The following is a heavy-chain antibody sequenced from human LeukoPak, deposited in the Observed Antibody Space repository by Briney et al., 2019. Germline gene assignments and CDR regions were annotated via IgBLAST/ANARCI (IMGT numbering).Heavy chain of an antibody. V-gene: IGHV4-61*02. Sequence: SETLSLTCSVAGGSISSGSDYWSWIRQPAGKGLEWIGRIYTGGSTNYNPSLKSRVTISVDTSKNQFSLKLSSVTAADTAVYYCASGPKAYYDSSGKYNWFDPWGQGTLVTVSS. D-gene: IGHD3-22*01. CDR2: IYTGGST. CDR1: GGSISSGSDY. J-gene: IGHJ5*02. CDR3: ASGPKAYYDSSGKYNWFDP.